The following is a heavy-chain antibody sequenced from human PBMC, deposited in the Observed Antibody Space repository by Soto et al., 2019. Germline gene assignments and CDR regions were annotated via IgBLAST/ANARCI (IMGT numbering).Heavy chain of an antibody. Sequence: GGSLRLSCAATGFTFSSYEINWVRQAPGKGLEWVSYISSSGNTIYYADSVRGRFTISRDNAKNSLSPQMNSLRAEDTAVYYCARAPGQLRYFYSMDAWGQGTKVTVSS. CDR1: GFTFSSYE. CDR3: ARAPGQLRYFYSMDA. J-gene: IGHJ6*02. V-gene: IGHV3-48*03. CDR2: ISSSGNTI. D-gene: IGHD5-18*01.